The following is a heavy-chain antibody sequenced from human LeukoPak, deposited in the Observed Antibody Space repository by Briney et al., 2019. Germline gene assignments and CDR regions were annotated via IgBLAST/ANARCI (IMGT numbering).Heavy chain of an antibody. J-gene: IGHJ4*02. V-gene: IGHV1-69*06. CDR2: IIPIFGTA. CDR3: ARAKVGGGSYYGY. CDR1: GGTFSSYA. D-gene: IGHD1-26*01. Sequence: ASVKVSCKASGGTFSSYAISWVRQAPGPGLEWMGGIIPIFGTANYAQKFQGRVTITADKSTSTAYMELSSLRSEDTAVYYCARAKVGGGSYYGYWGQGTLVTVSS.